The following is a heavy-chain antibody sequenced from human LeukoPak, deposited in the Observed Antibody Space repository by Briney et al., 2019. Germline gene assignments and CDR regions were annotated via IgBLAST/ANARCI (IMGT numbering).Heavy chain of an antibody. CDR3: AKGYSYGEGSIDY. D-gene: IGHD5-18*01. J-gene: IGHJ4*02. V-gene: IGHV3-30*18. Sequence: GRSLRLSCAASGFTFSNYVMHWVRQAPGKWLEWVAVISYDGSNKYYADSVKGRFTISRDNSKNTLYLQMNSLRAEDTAVYYCAKGYSYGEGSIDYWGQGTLVTVSS. CDR2: ISYDGSNK. CDR1: GFTFSNYV.